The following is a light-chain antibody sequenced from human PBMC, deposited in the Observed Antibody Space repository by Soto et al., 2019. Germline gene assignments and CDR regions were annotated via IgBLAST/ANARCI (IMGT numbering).Light chain of an antibody. J-gene: IGKJ2*01. CDR2: GAS. CDR3: QQYGSTPYT. Sequence: EVVMTQSPGTLSLSPGERATLSCRASQSVSNNYLDWYQQRPGHAPRLLIYGASKRATGIPDKFSGSWSGTDFTLSVNRLEPEDVAVYYCQQYGSTPYTFGQGTQLEIE. V-gene: IGKV3-20*01. CDR1: QSVSNNY.